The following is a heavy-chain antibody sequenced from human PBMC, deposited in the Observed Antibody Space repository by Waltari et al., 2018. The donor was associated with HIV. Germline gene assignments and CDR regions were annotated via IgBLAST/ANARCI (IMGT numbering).Heavy chain of an antibody. V-gene: IGHV1-24*01. J-gene: IGHJ3*01. CDR2: FDPQHGET. CDR1: DYTFTDLT. CDR3: ATDAGDLRFGAFDV. Sequence: QVQLVQSGDEVKKPGASVKDCCKVSDYTFTDLTIQWVRQAPGKGLEWMGSFDPQHGETIYAEEFQGRVSMTGDTSANTASMELRSLRSGDTAVYYCATDAGDLRFGAFDVWGQGTVVTVSS. D-gene: IGHD3-10*01.